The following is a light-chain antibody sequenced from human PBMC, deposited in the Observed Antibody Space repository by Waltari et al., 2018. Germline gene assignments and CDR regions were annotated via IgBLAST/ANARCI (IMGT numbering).Light chain of an antibody. CDR3: YSYARSHTIL. V-gene: IGLV2-11*01. J-gene: IGLJ2*01. Sequence: QSALTQPRSVSGSPGQSGTISCTGGSSDVGGYDYVSWFQHHPGQAPKLIIYDVTDRLPGVTVRFSASKARTVGSLTISGHQAEDERDYYCYSYARSHTILLGGWTKLTVL. CDR2: DVT. CDR1: SSDVGGYDY.